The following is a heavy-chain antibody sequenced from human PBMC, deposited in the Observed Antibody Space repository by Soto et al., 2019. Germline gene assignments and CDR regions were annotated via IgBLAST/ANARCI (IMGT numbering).Heavy chain of an antibody. CDR1: GYTFTSYD. CDR2: MNPNSGNT. V-gene: IGHV1-8*01. D-gene: IGHD2-15*01. CDR3: ARGGYCSGGSCHALDWFDP. Sequence: QVQLVQSGAEVKKPGASVKVSCKASGYTFTSYDINWVRQATGQGLEWMGWMNPNSGNTGYAQKFQGRVTMTRNTSMSTAYMELSSLRSEDTAVYYCARGGYCSGGSCHALDWFDPWGQGTLVTVSS. J-gene: IGHJ5*02.